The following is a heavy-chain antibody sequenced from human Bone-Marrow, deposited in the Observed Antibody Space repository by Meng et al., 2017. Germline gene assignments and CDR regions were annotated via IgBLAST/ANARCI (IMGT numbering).Heavy chain of an antibody. J-gene: IGHJ5*02. CDR3: ARDTDFWSASNWFDP. D-gene: IGHD3-3*01. V-gene: IGHV4-30-4*01. Sequence: QLQLQESGPGLVKPSQTLSLTCTVSGGSISSGDYYWSWIRQPPGKGLEWIGYIYYSGSTYYNPSLKSRVTISVDTSKNQFSLKLSSVTAADTAVYYCARDTDFWSASNWFDPWGPGTLVTVSS. CDR2: IYYSGST. CDR1: GGSISSGDYY.